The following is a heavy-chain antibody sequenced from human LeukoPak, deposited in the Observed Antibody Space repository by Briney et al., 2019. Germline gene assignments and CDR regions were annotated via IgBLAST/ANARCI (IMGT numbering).Heavy chain of an antibody. CDR2: LIPIFGTA. D-gene: IGHD2-2*01. V-gene: IGHV1-69*13. Sequence: SVKVSCKASGGTFISYAISWVRQAPGQGLEWMGGLIPIFGTANYAQKFQGRVTITADESTSTAYMELSSLRSEDTAVYYCAVYCSSTSCYHFDYWGQGTLVTVSS. CDR1: GGTFISYA. J-gene: IGHJ4*02. CDR3: AVYCSSTSCYHFDY.